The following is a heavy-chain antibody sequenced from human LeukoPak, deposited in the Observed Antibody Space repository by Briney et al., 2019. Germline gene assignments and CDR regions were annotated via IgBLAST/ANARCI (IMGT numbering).Heavy chain of an antibody. J-gene: IGHJ4*02. D-gene: IGHD1-14*01. V-gene: IGHV3-23*01. Sequence: PGGSLRLSCAASGFTFSSYAMSWVRQAPGKGLEWVSAISGSGGSTYYADSVKGRSTISRDNSKNTLYLQMNSLRAEDTAVYYCAKAPEPTTDSHFDYWGQGTLVTVSS. CDR3: AKAPEPTTDSHFDY. CDR2: ISGSGGST. CDR1: GFTFSSYA.